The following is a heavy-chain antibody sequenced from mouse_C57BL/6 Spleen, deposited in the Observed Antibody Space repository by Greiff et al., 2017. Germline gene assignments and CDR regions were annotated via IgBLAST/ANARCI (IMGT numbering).Heavy chain of an antibody. J-gene: IGHJ2*01. Sequence: VQLQQSGAELVRPGASVKLSCTASGFNIKDDYMHWVKQRPEQGLEWIGWIDPGNGDTKYASKVQGKATITADTSSNTAYLQLSSLTSEDTAVYYCTRTGADYWGQGTTLTVAS. V-gene: IGHV14-4*01. CDR3: TRTGADY. CDR2: IDPGNGDT. CDR1: GFNIKDDY. D-gene: IGHD4-1*01.